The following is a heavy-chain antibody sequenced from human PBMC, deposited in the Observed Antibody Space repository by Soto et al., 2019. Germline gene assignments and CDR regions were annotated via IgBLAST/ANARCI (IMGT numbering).Heavy chain of an antibody. V-gene: IGHV1-69*01. CDR1: GGTFNTYA. CDR3: ATDRGIPQFLYVFDM. CDR2: IIPIFRTV. J-gene: IGHJ3*02. D-gene: IGHD3-10*01. Sequence: QVVLVQSGTEVKKSGSSVKVSCKASGGTFNTYAFSWVRQAPGQGLEWMGGIIPIFRTVIHAQKFQGRVTINADESTSTAYMELTSLRSEETAIYYCATDRGIPQFLYVFDMWGQGTMVTVSS.